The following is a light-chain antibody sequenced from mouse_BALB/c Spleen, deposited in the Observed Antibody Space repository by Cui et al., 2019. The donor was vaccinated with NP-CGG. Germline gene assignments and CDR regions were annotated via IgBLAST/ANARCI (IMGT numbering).Light chain of an antibody. CDR1: TGAVTTSNY. Sequence: HAVVTQESALTTSPGETVTLTCRSSTGAVTTSNYANWVQEKPDHLFTGLIGGTNNRAPGVPARFSGSLIGDKAALTITGAQTEDEAIYFCALWYSNHWVFGRGTKLTVL. V-gene: IGLV1*01. CDR3: ALWYSNHWV. J-gene: IGLJ1*01. CDR2: GTN.